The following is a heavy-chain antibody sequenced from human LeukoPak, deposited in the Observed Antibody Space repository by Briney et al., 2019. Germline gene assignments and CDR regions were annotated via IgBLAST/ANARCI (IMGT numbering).Heavy chain of an antibody. CDR2: IYYSGST. CDR1: GGSISSGGYY. D-gene: IGHD2-2*01. V-gene: IGHV4-31*03. J-gene: IGHJ4*02. CDR3: ALYCSSTSCRRGAFDY. Sequence: PSQTLSLTCTVSGGSISSGGYYWRWSRQHPGKGLGWFGYIYYSGSTYYNPSLKSRVTISVDTSKNQFSLKLSSVTAADTAVYYCALYCSSTSCRRGAFDYWGQGTLVTVSS.